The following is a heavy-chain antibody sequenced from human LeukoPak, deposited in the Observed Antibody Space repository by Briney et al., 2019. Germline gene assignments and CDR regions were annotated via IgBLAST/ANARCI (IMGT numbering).Heavy chain of an antibody. CDR1: GYTLTELS. D-gene: IGHD1-26*01. V-gene: IGHV1-24*01. Sequence: GASVKVPCKVSGYTLTELSMYWVRQAPGKGLEWMGGFDPEDGGTIYAQKFQGRVTMTEDTSTDTAYMELSSLRSEDTAVYYCATVGYSGSYDFDYWGQGTLVTVSS. J-gene: IGHJ4*02. CDR3: ATVGYSGSYDFDY. CDR2: FDPEDGGT.